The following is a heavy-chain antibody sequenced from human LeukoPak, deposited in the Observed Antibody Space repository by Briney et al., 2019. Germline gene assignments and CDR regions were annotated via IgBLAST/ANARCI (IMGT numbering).Heavy chain of an antibody. Sequence: PSETLSLTCTVSGGSISSYYWSWIRQPPGQGLEWIGYIYYSGSTNYNPSLKSRVTISVDTSKNQFSLKLSSVTAADTAVYYCARWVVVAATNWFDPWGQGTLVTVSS. CDR2: IYYSGST. CDR3: ARWVVVAATNWFDP. D-gene: IGHD2-15*01. CDR1: GGSISSYY. V-gene: IGHV4-59*01. J-gene: IGHJ5*02.